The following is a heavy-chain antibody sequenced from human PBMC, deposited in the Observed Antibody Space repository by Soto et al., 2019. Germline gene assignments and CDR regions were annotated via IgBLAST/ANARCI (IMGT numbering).Heavy chain of an antibody. D-gene: IGHD6-19*01. CDR2: INPNSGGT. J-gene: IGHJ6*02. CDR1: GYTFTGYY. Sequence: QVQLVQSGAEVKKPGASVKVSCKASGYTFTGYYMHWVRQAPGQGHEWMGWINPNSGGTNYAQKFQGRVTMTRDTSISTAYMELSRLRSDDTAVYYCASNPGIAVAVNYYGMDVWGQGTTVTVSS. V-gene: IGHV1-2*02. CDR3: ASNPGIAVAVNYYGMDV.